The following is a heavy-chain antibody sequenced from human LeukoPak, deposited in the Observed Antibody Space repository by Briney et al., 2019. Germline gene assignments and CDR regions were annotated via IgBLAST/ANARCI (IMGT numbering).Heavy chain of an antibody. V-gene: IGHV3-23*01. CDR2: ISGSGGST. CDR1: GFTFSSYA. J-gene: IGHJ4*02. D-gene: IGHD2-8*01. CDR3: AKDQGNIVLMVYAHFDY. Sequence: PGGSLRLSCAASGFTFSSYAMSWVRQAPGKGLEWVSAISGSGGSTYYADSVKGRFTISRDNPKNTLYLQTNSLRAEDTAVYYCAKDQGNIVLMVYAHFDYWGQGTLVTVSS.